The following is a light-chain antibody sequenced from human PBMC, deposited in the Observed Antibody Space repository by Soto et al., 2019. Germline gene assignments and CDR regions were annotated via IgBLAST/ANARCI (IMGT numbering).Light chain of an antibody. CDR1: QSISSW. J-gene: IGKJ1*01. CDR3: QQYNSYWT. Sequence: DIQMTQSPSTLSASVRDRVTITCRASQSISSWLAWYQQKPGKAPKLLIYDASSLESGVPSRFSGRGSGTEFTLTISSLQPDDFATYYCQQYNSYWTFGQGTKVDI. CDR2: DAS. V-gene: IGKV1-5*01.